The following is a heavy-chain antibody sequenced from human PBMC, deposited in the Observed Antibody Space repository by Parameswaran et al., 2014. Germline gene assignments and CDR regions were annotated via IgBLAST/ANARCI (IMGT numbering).Heavy chain of an antibody. CDR2: ISAYNGNT. J-gene: IGHJ4*02. Sequence: WVRQAPGQGLEWMGWISAYNGNTNYAQKFQGRVTMSTDTSTSTAYMELRSLRSDDTAVYYCARWGDPSSGWYFFSFDYWGQGTLVTVSS. CDR3: ARWGDPSSGWYFFSFDY. D-gene: IGHD6-19*01. V-gene: IGHV1-18*01.